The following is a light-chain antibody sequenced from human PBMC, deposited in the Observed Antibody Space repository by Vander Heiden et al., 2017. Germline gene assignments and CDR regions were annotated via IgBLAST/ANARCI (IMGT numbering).Light chain of an antibody. CDR1: QSVSSS. CDR2: GAS. V-gene: IGKV3-15*01. J-gene: IGKJ2*01. Sequence: EIVMTQPTATMSVSPGERATHYCRARQSVSSSLAWYQQKPGQAPWLLIYGASTRATGIPARFRGRGLGTEFTLTISSLQSEDFAVYYFQHYNYWPPYTFGQGTKMEIK. CDR3: QHYNYWPPYT.